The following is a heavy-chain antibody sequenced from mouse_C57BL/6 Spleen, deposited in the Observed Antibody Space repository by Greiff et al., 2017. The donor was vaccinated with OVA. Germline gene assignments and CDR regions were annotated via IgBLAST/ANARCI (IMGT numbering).Heavy chain of an antibody. J-gene: IGHJ1*03. CDR2: IYPGDGDT. V-gene: IGHV1-82*01. D-gene: IGHD1-1*01. Sequence: QVQLQQSGPELVKPGASVKISCKASGYAFSSSWMNWVKQRPGKGLEWIGRIYPGDGDTNYNGKFKGKATLTADKSSSTAYMQLSSLTSEDSAVYFCARVSSYWYFDVWGTGTTVTVSS. CDR1: GYAFSSSW. CDR3: ARVSSYWYFDV.